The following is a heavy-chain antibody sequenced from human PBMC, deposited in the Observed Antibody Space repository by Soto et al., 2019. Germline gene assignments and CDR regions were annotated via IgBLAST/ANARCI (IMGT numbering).Heavy chain of an antibody. D-gene: IGHD2-15*01. Sequence: QVQLVESGGGVVQPGGSLRLTCEASAFTFSDFAMHWVRQAPGKGLEWVAAMSYDGGKIYYADSVKGLFTISRDNSKNTLYLQMNSLRAEDTAVYYCARTRMLAYYYGMDAWGLGTTVTVSS. J-gene: IGHJ6*02. V-gene: IGHV3-30-3*01. CDR1: AFTFSDFA. CDR2: MSYDGGKI. CDR3: ARTRMLAYYYGMDA.